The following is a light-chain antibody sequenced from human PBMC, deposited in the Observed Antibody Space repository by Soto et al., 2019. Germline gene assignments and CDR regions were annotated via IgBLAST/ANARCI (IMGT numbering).Light chain of an antibody. J-gene: IGKJ1*01. CDR2: GAF. V-gene: IGKV3-15*01. CDR1: QNISSN. Sequence: EIVMTQSPATLSVSPGERATLSCRASQNISSNLAWYQQKPGQAPMLLIDGAFTRSTGIPARFSGSGSGTEFTFTISGLQSEYFAVYYCQQYNNWLWTFGQGTKVEI. CDR3: QQYNNWLWT.